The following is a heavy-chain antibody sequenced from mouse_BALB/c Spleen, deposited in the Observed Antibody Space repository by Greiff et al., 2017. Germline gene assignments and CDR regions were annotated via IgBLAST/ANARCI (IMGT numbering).Heavy chain of an antibody. V-gene: IGHV1-9*01. Sequence: VKLQQSGAELMKPGASVKISCKATGYTFSSYWIEWVKQRPGHGLEWIGEILPGSGSTNYNEKFKGKATFTADTSSNTAYMQLSSLTSEDSAVYYCARGGYPAWFAYWGQGTLVTVSA. CDR2: ILPGSGST. CDR1: GYTFSSYW. D-gene: IGHD2-2*01. CDR3: ARGGYPAWFAY. J-gene: IGHJ3*01.